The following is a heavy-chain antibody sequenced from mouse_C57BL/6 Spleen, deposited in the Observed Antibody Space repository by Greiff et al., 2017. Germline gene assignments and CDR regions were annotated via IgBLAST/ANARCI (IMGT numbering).Heavy chain of an antibody. CDR3: AREGELGHFDY. Sequence: VKLMESGPELVKPGASVKISCKASGYAFSSSWMNWVKQRPGKGLEWIGRIYPGDGDTNYNGKFKGKATLTADKSSSTADMQLSSLTSEDSAVYFCAREGELGHFDYWGQGTTLTVAS. D-gene: IGHD4-1*01. CDR2: IYPGDGDT. CDR1: GYAFSSSW. V-gene: IGHV1-82*01. J-gene: IGHJ2*01.